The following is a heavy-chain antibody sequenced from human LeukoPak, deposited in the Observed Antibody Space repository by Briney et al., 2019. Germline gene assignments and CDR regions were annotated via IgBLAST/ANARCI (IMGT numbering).Heavy chain of an antibody. CDR1: GGSISSYY. CDR3: ARVTIAAAGTFWFDP. Sequence: SETLSLTCTVSGGSISSYYWSWIRQPPGKGLEWIGYIYYSGSTNYNPSLKSRVTISVDTSKNQFSLKLSSVTAADTAVYYCARVTIAAAGTFWFDPWGQGTLVTASS. J-gene: IGHJ5*02. D-gene: IGHD6-13*01. V-gene: IGHV4-59*01. CDR2: IYYSGST.